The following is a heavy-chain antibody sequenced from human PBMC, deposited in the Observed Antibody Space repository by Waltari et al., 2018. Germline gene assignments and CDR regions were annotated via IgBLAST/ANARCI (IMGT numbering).Heavy chain of an antibody. V-gene: IGHV3-30*02. CDR3: AKDYERGYSGYDLGHFDY. CDR1: GFTFSSYG. Sequence: QVQLVESGGGVVQPGGSLRLSCAASGFTFSSYGMHWVRQAPGKGLEWVAVIRYDGSNKYYADSVKGRFTISRDNSKNTLYLQMNSLRAEDTAVYYCAKDYERGYSGYDLGHFDYWGQGTLVTVSS. J-gene: IGHJ4*02. CDR2: IRYDGSNK. D-gene: IGHD5-12*01.